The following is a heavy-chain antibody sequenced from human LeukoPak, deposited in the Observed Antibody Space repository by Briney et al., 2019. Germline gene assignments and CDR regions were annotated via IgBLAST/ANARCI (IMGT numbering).Heavy chain of an antibody. CDR2: ISSSSSYI. CDR3: ARDSGLWELLPGAFDI. CDR1: GFTFSSYS. D-gene: IGHD1-26*01. J-gene: IGHJ3*02. V-gene: IGHV3-21*01. Sequence: GGSPRLSCAASGFTFSSYSMNWVRQAPGKGLEWVSSISSSSSYIYYADSVKGRFTISRDNAKNSLYLQMNSLRAEDTAVYYCARDSGLWELLPGAFDIWGQGTMVTVSS.